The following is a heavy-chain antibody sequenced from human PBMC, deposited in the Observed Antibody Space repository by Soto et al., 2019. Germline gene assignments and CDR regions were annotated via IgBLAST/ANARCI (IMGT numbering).Heavy chain of an antibody. CDR1: GYTFTSYG. CDR3: AREYSSAPGRGGFDP. V-gene: IGHV1-18*04. CDR2: ISAYNGNT. Sequence: QVQLVQSGAEVKKPGASVKVSCKASGYTFTSYGISWVRQAPGQGLEWMGWISAYNGNTNYAQKLRGRVTMTTFTSTSTAYRALRSMRSDDTAVYYCAREYSSAPGRGGFDPWGQGTLVTVSS. D-gene: IGHD6-19*01. J-gene: IGHJ5*02.